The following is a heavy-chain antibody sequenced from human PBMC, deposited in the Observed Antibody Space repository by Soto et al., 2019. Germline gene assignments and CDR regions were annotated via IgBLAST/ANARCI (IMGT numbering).Heavy chain of an antibody. CDR1: GGSISSSNW. V-gene: IGHV4-4*02. CDR2: IYHSGST. CDR3: GGGSLDTHYYYGMDV. Sequence: SSETLSLTCAVSGGSISSSNWWSWVRQPPGKGLEWIGEIYHSGSTDYNPSLKSRVTISVDKSKNQFSLKLSSVTAADPAVYYCGGGSLDTHYYYGMDVWGQGTTVTVSS. D-gene: IGHD5-18*01. J-gene: IGHJ6*02.